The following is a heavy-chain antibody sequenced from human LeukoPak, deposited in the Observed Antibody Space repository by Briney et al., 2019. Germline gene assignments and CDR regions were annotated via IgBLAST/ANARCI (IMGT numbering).Heavy chain of an antibody. V-gene: IGHV4-59*08. CDR3: ARHYCSGGSCSVSFDY. D-gene: IGHD2-15*01. CDR1: GGSISSYY. Sequence: PSETLSLTCTVSGGSISSYYWSWIRQPPGKGLEWIGYIYYSGSTNYNPSLKSRVTISVDTSKNQFSLKLSSVTAADTAVYYCARHYCSGGSCSVSFDYWGQGTLVTVSS. CDR2: IYYSGST. J-gene: IGHJ4*02.